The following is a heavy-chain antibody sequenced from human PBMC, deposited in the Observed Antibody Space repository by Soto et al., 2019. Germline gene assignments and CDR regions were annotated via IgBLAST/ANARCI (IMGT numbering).Heavy chain of an antibody. J-gene: IGHJ6*02. Sequence: SETLSLTCTISGGSISGYYWSWIRQPPGKGLEWIGYVYYSGSTYYNPSLKSRVTISVDTSKSQFSLDLSSVTAADTALYFCARQSGSYGLYFYGLDVWGQGTTVTVSS. V-gene: IGHV4-59*08. CDR3: ARQSGSYGLYFYGLDV. CDR1: GGSISGYY. CDR2: VYYSGST. D-gene: IGHD1-26*01.